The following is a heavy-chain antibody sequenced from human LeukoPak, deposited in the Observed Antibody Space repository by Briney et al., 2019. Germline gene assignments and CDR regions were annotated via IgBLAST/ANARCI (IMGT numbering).Heavy chain of an antibody. CDR1: GYSFTSYW. D-gene: IGHD3-22*01. J-gene: IGHJ3*02. CDR2: IYPGDSDT. Sequence: GESLKISCKGSGYSFTSYWIGWVRQMPGKGLEWMGIIYPGDSDTRYSPSLQGQVTISADKSISTAYLQWSSLKASGTAMYYCARRGYYDSSGYYYYTWDAFDIWGQGTMVTVSS. V-gene: IGHV5-51*01. CDR3: ARRGYYDSSGYYYYTWDAFDI.